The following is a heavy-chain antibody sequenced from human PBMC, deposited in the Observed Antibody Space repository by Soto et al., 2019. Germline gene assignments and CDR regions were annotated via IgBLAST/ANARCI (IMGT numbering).Heavy chain of an antibody. Sequence: PSETLSLTCTFSGASISNNDYFWGWIRQPPGKGLEWIGSMYYTGTAYYNPSLRSRVTISVDTSNNQFSLKLSSVSAADTAVYYCARHPVHLTPNHFDLWCQGSLVTVSS. CDR3: ARHPVHLTPNHFDL. V-gene: IGHV4-39*01. J-gene: IGHJ4*02. CDR2: MYYTGTA. CDR1: GASISNNDYF. D-gene: IGHD1-1*01.